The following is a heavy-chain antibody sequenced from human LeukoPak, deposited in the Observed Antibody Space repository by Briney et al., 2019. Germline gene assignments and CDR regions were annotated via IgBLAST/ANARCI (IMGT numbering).Heavy chain of an antibody. CDR2: IYYSGTT. CDR1: AGSISSYY. Sequence: PSETLSLTCTVSAGSISSYYWSWIRQPPGKGLEWIGYIYYSGTTNYNPSLKSRVTMSVDTSKNQFSLKLSSVTDADTAVYYCARDQSCSGGSCYDAFDIWGQGTMVTVSS. CDR3: ARDQSCSGGSCYDAFDI. V-gene: IGHV4-59*01. J-gene: IGHJ3*02. D-gene: IGHD2-15*01.